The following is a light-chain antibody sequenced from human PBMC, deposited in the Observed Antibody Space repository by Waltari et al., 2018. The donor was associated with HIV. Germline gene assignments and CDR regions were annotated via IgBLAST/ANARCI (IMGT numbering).Light chain of an antibody. J-gene: IGLJ3*02. Sequence: QSALTQSASVSGSPGQSITISCTGTSSDVGAYTLVSWYQQHPGEVPKLLIYEVTKRPSGVSTRFSGSKSANTASLTISGLQAEDEADYYCCSYAGSGLVFGGGTKLTVL. V-gene: IGLV2-23*02. CDR2: EVT. CDR3: CSYAGSGLV. CDR1: SSDVGAYTL.